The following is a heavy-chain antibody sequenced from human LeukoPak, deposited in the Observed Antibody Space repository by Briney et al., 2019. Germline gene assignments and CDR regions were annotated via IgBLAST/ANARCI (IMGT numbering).Heavy chain of an antibody. CDR3: ARDLWGGYGDIFDY. Sequence: GGSLRLSCAASGFALSSYGMHWVRQAPGKGLEWVAFIQYDGSNKYYADSVKDRFTISRDNSKNTLYLQMNSLRAEDTAVYYCARDLWGGYGDIFDYWGQGTLVTVSS. V-gene: IGHV3-30*02. D-gene: IGHD4-17*01. CDR1: GFALSSYG. J-gene: IGHJ4*02. CDR2: IQYDGSNK.